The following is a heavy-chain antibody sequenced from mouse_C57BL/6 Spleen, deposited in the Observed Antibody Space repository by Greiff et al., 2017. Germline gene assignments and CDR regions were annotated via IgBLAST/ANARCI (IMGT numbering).Heavy chain of an antibody. CDR1: GFNIKDDY. V-gene: IGHV14-4*01. Sequence: EVQLQQSGAELVRPGASVKLSCTASGFNIKDDYMHWVKQRPEQGLEWIGWIDPENGDTEYASKFQGKATITADTSSNTAYLQLSSLTSEDTAVYYCTTWDYYGSRYYWGQGTTLTVSS. D-gene: IGHD1-1*01. CDR2: IDPENGDT. J-gene: IGHJ2*01. CDR3: TTWDYYGSRYY.